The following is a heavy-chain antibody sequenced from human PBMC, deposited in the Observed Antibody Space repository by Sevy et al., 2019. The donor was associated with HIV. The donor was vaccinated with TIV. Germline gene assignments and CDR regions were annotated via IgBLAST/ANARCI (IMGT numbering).Heavy chain of an antibody. CDR1: GFTFDDYA. D-gene: IGHD2-2*01. Sequence: GGSLRLSCAASGFTFDDYAMHWVRQAPGKGLEWVSGISWNSGSMGYADSVKGRFTISRDNAKNSLYLQMNSLRAEDTAFYYCANDWQYQLLSSWFDPWGQGTLVTVSS. CDR2: ISWNSGSM. CDR3: ANDWQYQLLSSWFDP. V-gene: IGHV3-9*01. J-gene: IGHJ5*02.